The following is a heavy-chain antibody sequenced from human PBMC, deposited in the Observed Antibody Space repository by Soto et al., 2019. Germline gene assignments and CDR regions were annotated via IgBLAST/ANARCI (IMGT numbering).Heavy chain of an antibody. V-gene: IGHV1-2*02. Sequence: QLHLVQSGAVVKKPGASVTVSCSASGYPVTAYYMHWVRQAPGRGLEWLGGINPATGAAKYTQTFQGRVPRTRDTSTSTVFMELSGLTSEATAVFYCARGGGVGVAGSAAFEMWGQGTWVTVSS. CDR3: ARGGGVGVAGSAAFEM. CDR2: INPATGAA. CDR1: GYPVTAYY. J-gene: IGHJ3*02. D-gene: IGHD3-3*01.